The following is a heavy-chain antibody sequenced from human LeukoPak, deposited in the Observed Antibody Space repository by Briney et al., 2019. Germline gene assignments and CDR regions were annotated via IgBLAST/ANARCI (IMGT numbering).Heavy chain of an antibody. CDR3: ATPRGSGSYAYYYGMDV. V-gene: IGHV3-53*04. Sequence: GGSLRLSCAASGFTVSSNYMSWVRQAPGKGLEWVSVIYSGGSTYYAASVKGRFTISRHNSKNTLYLQMNSLRAEDTAVYYCATPRGSGSYAYYYGMDVWGQGTTVTVSS. CDR1: GFTVSSNY. D-gene: IGHD3-10*01. J-gene: IGHJ6*02. CDR2: IYSGGST.